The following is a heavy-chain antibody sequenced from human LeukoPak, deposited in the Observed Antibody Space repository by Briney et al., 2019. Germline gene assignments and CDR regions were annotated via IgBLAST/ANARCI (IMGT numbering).Heavy chain of an antibody. J-gene: IGHJ6*02. CDR2: IYYSGST. Sequence: SETLSLTCTVSGGSISSSSYYWGWIRQPPGKGLEWIGSIYYSGSTNYNPSLKSRVTMSVDTSKNQFSLRLTSVTAADTAVYYCARDFGAGSYRYGMDVWGQGTTVTVSS. CDR3: ARDFGAGSYRYGMDV. CDR1: GGSISSSSYY. D-gene: IGHD3-10*01. V-gene: IGHV4-39*07.